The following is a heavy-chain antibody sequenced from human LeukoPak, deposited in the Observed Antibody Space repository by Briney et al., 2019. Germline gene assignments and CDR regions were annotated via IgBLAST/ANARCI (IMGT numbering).Heavy chain of an antibody. CDR2: IHLDGRTT. J-gene: IGHJ4*02. D-gene: IGHD3-16*01. CDR1: GFTFSSYW. CDR3: ARGGSPSDY. Sequence: GGSLRLSCAASGFTFSSYWMHWVRQRPGKGLVWVSRIHLDGRTTNYADPVKGRFTISRDNAENTLSLEMNSLRPEDTAVYYCARGGSPSDYWGQGTLVSVSS. V-gene: IGHV3-74*01.